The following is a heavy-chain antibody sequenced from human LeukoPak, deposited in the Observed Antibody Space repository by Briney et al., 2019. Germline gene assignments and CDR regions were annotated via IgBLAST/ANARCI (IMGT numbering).Heavy chain of an antibody. J-gene: IGHJ4*02. CDR1: GFTFSSQS. CDR3: ARVSLLALWY. V-gene: IGHV3-48*04. D-gene: IGHD2-15*01. Sequence: GGSLRLSCAASGFTFSSQSMNWVRQAPGKGLEWVSYISSSGTTIYYADSVKGRFTVSRDNAKNSLYLQMNSLRAEDTAVYYCARVSLLALWYWGQGTLVTVSS. CDR2: ISSSGTTI.